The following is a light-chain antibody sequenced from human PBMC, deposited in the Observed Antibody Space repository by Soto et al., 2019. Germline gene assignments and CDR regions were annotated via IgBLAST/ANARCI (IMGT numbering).Light chain of an antibody. J-gene: IGKJ1*01. CDR3: QQYKSYSRT. Sequence: DIQMTQSPSTLSASVGDRVTITCRASQSISTWLAWYQQEPGKAPKLLIYKASSLKSGVPSRFSGSGSGTEFTLTISTLQPDDLATYYCQQYKSYSRTFGQGTKVDIK. CDR1: QSISTW. V-gene: IGKV1-5*03. CDR2: KAS.